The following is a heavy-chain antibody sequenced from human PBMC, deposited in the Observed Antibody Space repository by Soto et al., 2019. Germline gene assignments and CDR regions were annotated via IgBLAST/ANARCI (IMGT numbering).Heavy chain of an antibody. Sequence: PGGSLRLSCAASGFTVSSNYMSWVRQAPGKGLEWVSVFYSGGSTYYADSVKGRFTISRDNSKNTLYLQMNSLRAEDTAVYYCARTYSSSWHDWSMDVWGQGTTVTVSS. D-gene: IGHD6-13*01. V-gene: IGHV3-66*01. CDR2: FYSGGST. CDR3: ARTYSSSWHDWSMDV. J-gene: IGHJ6*02. CDR1: GFTVSSNY.